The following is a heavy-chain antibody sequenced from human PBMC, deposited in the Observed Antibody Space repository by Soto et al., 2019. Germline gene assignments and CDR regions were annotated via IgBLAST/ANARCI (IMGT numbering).Heavy chain of an antibody. CDR3: ASLYYYGSGSYYFDY. CDR2: INPNSGGT. Sequence: ASVKVSCKASGYTFTGYYMHWVRQAPGQGLEWMGWINPNSGGTNYAQKFQGRVTMARDTSISTAYMELSRLRADDTAVYYGASLYYYGSGSYYFDYWGKRTLVTASS. D-gene: IGHD3-10*01. CDR1: GYTFTGYY. V-gene: IGHV1-2*02. J-gene: IGHJ4*02.